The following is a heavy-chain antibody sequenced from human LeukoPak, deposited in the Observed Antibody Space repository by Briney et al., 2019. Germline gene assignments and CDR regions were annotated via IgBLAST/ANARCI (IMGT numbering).Heavy chain of an antibody. CDR3: ARRCYDILSGYYCYFDH. CDR2: IYYSGSS. Sequence: SETLSLTCTVSGGSINTNLNYWGWIRQPPGKGLEWIGSIYYSGSSYYNPSLKSRVTLSVDTSKNQFSLKLSSVTAADTAVYYCARRCYDILSGYYCYFDHWGQGTLVTVSS. D-gene: IGHD3-9*01. J-gene: IGHJ4*02. CDR1: GGSINTNLNY. V-gene: IGHV4-39*01.